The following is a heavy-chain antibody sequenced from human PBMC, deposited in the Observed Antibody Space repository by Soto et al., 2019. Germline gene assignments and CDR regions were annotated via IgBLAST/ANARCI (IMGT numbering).Heavy chain of an antibody. J-gene: IGHJ4*02. CDR3: AKAEGITMIVVVPPRH. V-gene: IGHV3-53*01. D-gene: IGHD3-22*01. CDR2: IYSGGST. Sequence: EVQLVESGGGLIQPGGSLRLSCAASGFTVSSNYMSWVRQAPGKGLEWVSVIYSGGSTYYADSVKGRFTISRDNSKNTLYLQMNSLRAEDTAVYYCAKAEGITMIVVVPPRHWGQGTLVTVSS. CDR1: GFTVSSNY.